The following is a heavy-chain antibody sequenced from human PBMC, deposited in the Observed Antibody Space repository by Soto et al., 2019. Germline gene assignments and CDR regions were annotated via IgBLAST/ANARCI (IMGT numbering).Heavy chain of an antibody. CDR3: ARIRGYWYGLDV. V-gene: IGHV3-23*01. Sequence: EVQLLESGGGLVQPGGSLRLSCAASGFPLSTYGMSWVRQAPGTGLEWVSSITGTGGDTYYADSVKGRFTSSRDNSNNMLYLQMNSLRVEDTAVYYSARIRGYWYGLDVWGQGTTITVSS. CDR1: GFPLSTYG. J-gene: IGHJ6*02. CDR2: ITGTGGDT.